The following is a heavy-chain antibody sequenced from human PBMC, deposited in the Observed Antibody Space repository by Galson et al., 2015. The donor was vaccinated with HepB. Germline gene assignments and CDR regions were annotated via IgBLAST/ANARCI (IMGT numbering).Heavy chain of an antibody. J-gene: IGHJ5*02. CDR1: GYTLTELS. V-gene: IGHV1-24*01. CDR2: FDPEDGET. Sequence: SVKVSCKVSGYTLTELSMHWVRQAPGKGLEWMGGFDPEDGETIYAQKFQGRVTMTEDTSTDTAYMELSSLRSEDTAVYYCATGYSNYNWFDPWGQGTLVTVSS. D-gene: IGHD4-11*01. CDR3: ATGYSNYNWFDP.